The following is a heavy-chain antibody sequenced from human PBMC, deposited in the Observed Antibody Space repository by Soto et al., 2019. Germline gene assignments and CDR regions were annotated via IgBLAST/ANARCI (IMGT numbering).Heavy chain of an antibody. V-gene: IGHV3-23*01. CDR2: ISGSGGST. CDR1: GFTFSSYA. D-gene: IGHD2-2*01. J-gene: IGHJ4*02. CDR3: AKDHGIVVVVPAGFDY. Sequence: GSLSLSCAASGFTFSSYAMSWVRQAPGNGLEWVSAISGSGGSTYYADSVKGRFTISRDNPKNTLYLQMNSLRAEDTAVYDCAKDHGIVVVVPAGFDYWGQGTLVTVSS.